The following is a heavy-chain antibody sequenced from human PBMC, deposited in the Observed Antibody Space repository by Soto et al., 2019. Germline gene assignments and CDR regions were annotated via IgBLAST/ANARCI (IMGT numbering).Heavy chain of an antibody. Sequence: PGGSLRLSCAASEFTFSNAWMNWVRQAPGKGLEWVGRIKSQTDGGTTDYAAPVKGRFTILRDDSKNTLYLQMNSLKTEDTAIYYCMNYNIWSGPQGQHNYWGQGTLVTVSS. CDR3: MNYNIWSGPQGQHNY. V-gene: IGHV3-15*01. D-gene: IGHD3-3*01. J-gene: IGHJ4*02. CDR1: EFTFSNAW. CDR2: IKSQTDGGTT.